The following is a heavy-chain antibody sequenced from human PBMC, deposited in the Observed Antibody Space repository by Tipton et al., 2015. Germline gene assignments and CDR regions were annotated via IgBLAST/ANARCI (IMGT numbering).Heavy chain of an antibody. CDR2: ISNTGAI. D-gene: IGHD1-26*01. V-gene: IGHV3-69-1*01. J-gene: IGHJ6*02. CDR1: GFSVTNKY. Sequence: SLRLSCAASGFSVTNKYMSWVRQAPGKGLEWVSYISNTGAIYYADSVKGRFTISRDNAKSSLYLQMNSLTDEDTAVYFCARDHLEGGRYYYYEMDAWGLGTTVAVSS. CDR3: ARDHLEGGRYYYYEMDA.